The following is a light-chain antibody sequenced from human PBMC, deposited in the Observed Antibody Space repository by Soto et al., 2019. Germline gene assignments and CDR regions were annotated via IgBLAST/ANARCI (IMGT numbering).Light chain of an antibody. V-gene: IGLV2-14*01. J-gene: IGLJ2*01. CDR2: EVS. CDR3: RSYTSSSTLVV. CDR1: SSDVGGYNY. Sequence: QSVLTQPASVSGSPGQSITISCTGTSSDVGGYNYVSWYPQHPGKAPKLMIYEVSNRPSGVSNRFSGSKSGNTASLTISGRQAEDEADYYCRSYTSSSTLVVFGGGTKVTVL.